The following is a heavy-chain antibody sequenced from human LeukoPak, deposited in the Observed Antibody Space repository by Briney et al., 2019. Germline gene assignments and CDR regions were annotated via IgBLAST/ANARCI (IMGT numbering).Heavy chain of an antibody. J-gene: IGHJ4*02. CDR2: INPNSGGT. CDR3: AKARFYGSGSYYLDY. D-gene: IGHD3-10*01. V-gene: IGHV1-2*02. Sequence: ASVKVSCKASGYTFTGYYTHWVRQAPGQGLEWMGWINPNSGGTNYAQKFQGRVTMTRDTSTSTVYMELSSLRSEDTAVYYCAKARFYGSGSYYLDYWGQGTLVTVSS. CDR1: GYTFTGYY.